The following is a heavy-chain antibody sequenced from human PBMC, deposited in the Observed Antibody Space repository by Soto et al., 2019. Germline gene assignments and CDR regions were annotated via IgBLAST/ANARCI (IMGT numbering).Heavy chain of an antibody. D-gene: IGHD3-22*01. J-gene: IGHJ4*02. CDR1: GYTFTSYG. V-gene: IGHV1-18*01. CDR2: ISAYNGNT. Sequence: ASVKVSCKASGYTFTSYGISWVRQAPGQGLEWMGWISAYNGNTDYAQKLQGRVTMTTDTSTSTAYMELRSLRSDDTAVYYCARVAYYYDSSGYRPDFDYWGQGTLVTVSS. CDR3: ARVAYYYDSSGYRPDFDY.